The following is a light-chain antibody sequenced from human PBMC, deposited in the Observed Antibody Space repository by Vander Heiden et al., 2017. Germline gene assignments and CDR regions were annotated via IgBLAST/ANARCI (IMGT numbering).Light chain of an antibody. CDR1: SGSVSTNYH. J-gene: IGLJ2*01. CDR3: VLYMGSGISV. CDR2: STN. V-gene: IGLV8-61*01. Sequence: QTVVTQEPSFSVSPGVTVTLTCGLSSGSVSTNYHPSWYQQTPGQSPRTLIYSTNTRSSWVPDRFSGSILGNTAALTITGAQADDESDYYCVLYMGSGISVFGGGTKLTVL.